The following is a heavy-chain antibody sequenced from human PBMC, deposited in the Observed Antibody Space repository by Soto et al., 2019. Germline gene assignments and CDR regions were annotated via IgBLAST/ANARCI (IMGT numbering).Heavy chain of an antibody. CDR1: GYSLTSDD. D-gene: IGHD6-19*01. CDR2: INNGGGT. CDR3: ATSSDWSPLLDY. J-gene: IGHJ4*02. V-gene: IGHV1-2*02. Sequence: ASVKVSCKASGYSLTSDDITWVRQAPGQRPEWMGWINNGGGTIYAQKFQGRLTMTRDTSITTAYMELSRLSSDDTAFYYCATSSDWSPLLDYWGQGTLVTVSS.